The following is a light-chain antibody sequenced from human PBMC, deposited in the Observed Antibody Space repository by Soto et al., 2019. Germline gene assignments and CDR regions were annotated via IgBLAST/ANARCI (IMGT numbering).Light chain of an antibody. J-gene: IGLJ1*01. V-gene: IGLV2-14*01. CDR1: TSDIGTYNY. CDR2: EVN. CDR3: NSMTISSTSRYV. Sequence: QSALTQPAAVSGSPGESITISCTGTTSDIGTYNYVSWFQQYSGKAPKLLIYEVNNRPSGASNRFSGSESGNSASLTISGLQAEDEADYYCNSMTISSTSRYVFGTGTKLTVL.